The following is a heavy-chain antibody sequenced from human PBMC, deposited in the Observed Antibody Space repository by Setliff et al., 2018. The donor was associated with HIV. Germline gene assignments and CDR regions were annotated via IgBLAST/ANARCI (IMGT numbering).Heavy chain of an antibody. CDR3: ARSSRGSLRDLDY. CDR2: GYYSGIT. V-gene: IGHV4-59*08. Sequence: ASETLSLTCTVSGGSISNYYWSWIRQPPGKGLEWIGCGYYSGITHYDPSLKSRVSISVDASKNQFSLRLNSVTAADTAVYFCARSSRGSLRDLDYWGPGTLVTVSS. CDR1: GGSISNYY. D-gene: IGHD2-21*02. J-gene: IGHJ4*02.